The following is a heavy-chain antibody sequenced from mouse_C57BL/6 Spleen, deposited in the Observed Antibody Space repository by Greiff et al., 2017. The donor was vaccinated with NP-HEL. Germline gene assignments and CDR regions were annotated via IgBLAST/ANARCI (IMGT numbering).Heavy chain of an antibody. Sequence: EVPLMASGGGFVQSGRSLTLSCATSGFTFSDFYMAWVRQAPGTGLEWIAASRNIANDFKTEYSASVKGRFIVSRDTSQSILYLQMNALRAEDTAIYYCARDALPSMDYWGQGTSVTVSS. V-gene: IGHV7-1*01. CDR1: GFTFSDFY. CDR2: SRNIANDFKT. CDR3: ARDALPSMDY. D-gene: IGHD5-5*01. J-gene: IGHJ4*01.